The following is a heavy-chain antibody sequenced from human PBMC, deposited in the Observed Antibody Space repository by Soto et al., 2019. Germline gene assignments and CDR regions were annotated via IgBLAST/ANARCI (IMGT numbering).Heavy chain of an antibody. Sequence: ASVKGSCKASGYTFPNNVFNWGRQAPGQRPEWMGWMNPNSGDTGYAQKFQGRVTMTRNTSIRTAYIDLSSLSSDDTAVYYCAKDLMSSGYYLGSAYYFDYWGQGTLVTVSS. J-gene: IGHJ4*02. D-gene: IGHD3-22*01. CDR2: MNPNSGDT. V-gene: IGHV1-8*01. CDR1: GYTFPNNV. CDR3: AKDLMSSGYYLGSAYYFDY.